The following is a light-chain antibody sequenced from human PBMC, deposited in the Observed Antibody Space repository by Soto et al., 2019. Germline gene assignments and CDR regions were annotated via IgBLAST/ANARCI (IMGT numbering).Light chain of an antibody. CDR2: GAS. CDR3: QQYNNWLST. J-gene: IGKJ4*01. CDR1: QSVSSN. Sequence: EIVMTQSPATLSVSPGERATLSCRASQSVSSNLAWYQQKPGQAPRLLICGASTRAIGIPGRFSGSGSGTEFTLTISSLQSEDFAVYYCQQYNNWLSTFGGGTKVEIK. V-gene: IGKV3-15*01.